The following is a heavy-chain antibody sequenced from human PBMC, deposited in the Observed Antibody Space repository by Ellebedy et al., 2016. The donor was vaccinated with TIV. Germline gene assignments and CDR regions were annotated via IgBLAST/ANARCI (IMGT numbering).Heavy chain of an antibody. D-gene: IGHD2-21*01. V-gene: IGHV3-74*01. CDR3: ARGAYFTVTDTSLIDY. J-gene: IGHJ4*02. Sequence: GESLKISXAASGFTFSSYWIHWVRQAPGKGLVWVSCIDSDGSNTHYADSVKGRFTISRDNSKNTLYLQMDRLRVEDTAVYYCARGAYFTVTDTSLIDYWGLGTLVTVSS. CDR2: IDSDGSNT. CDR1: GFTFSSYW.